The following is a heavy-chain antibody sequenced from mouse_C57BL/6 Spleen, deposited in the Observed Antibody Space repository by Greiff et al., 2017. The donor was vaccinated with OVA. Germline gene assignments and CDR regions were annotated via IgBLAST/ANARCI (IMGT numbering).Heavy chain of an antibody. CDR1: GFTFSSYG. V-gene: IGHV5-6*01. D-gene: IGHD1-1*01. J-gene: IGHJ3*01. CDR2: ISSGGSYT. CDR3: ARRGYYYGSGWFAY. Sequence: EVQLQESGGDLVKPGGSLKLSCAASGFTFSSYGMSWVRQTPDKRLEWVATISSGGSYTYYPDSVKGRFTISRDNAKNTLYLQMSSLKSEDTAMYYCARRGYYYGSGWFAYWGQGTLVTVSA.